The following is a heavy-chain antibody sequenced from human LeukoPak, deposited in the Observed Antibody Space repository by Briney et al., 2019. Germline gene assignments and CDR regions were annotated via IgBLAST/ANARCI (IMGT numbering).Heavy chain of an antibody. Sequence: GGSLRLSCVGSGFSLSDYGIHWVRQGPGKGLEWVAVVSYDGGHKYYADSVKGRFTISRDTSSDTVSLQMNSLRVEDTALYYCARDRINMMVMGHDSGLDCWGQGTLVTVSS. D-gene: IGHD3-22*01. J-gene: IGHJ4*02. CDR3: ARDRINMMVMGHDSGLDC. CDR1: GFSLSDYG. V-gene: IGHV3-30*03. CDR2: VSYDGGHK.